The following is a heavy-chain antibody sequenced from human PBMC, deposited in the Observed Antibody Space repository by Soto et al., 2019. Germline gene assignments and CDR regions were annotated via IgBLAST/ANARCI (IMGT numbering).Heavy chain of an antibody. CDR2: IIPIFGTA. CDR1: GGTFSSYS. CDR3: AIVSSGMIVVEEYFQH. Sequence: QVQLVQSGAEVKKPGSSVKVSCKASGGTFSSYSISWVRQAPGQGLEWMGGIIPIFGTAYYAQKFKGRVTITADESTITAYMELSSLRSEDTAVYYCAIVSSGMIVVEEYFQHWGQGTLVTVSS. V-gene: IGHV1-69*01. J-gene: IGHJ1*01. D-gene: IGHD3-22*01.